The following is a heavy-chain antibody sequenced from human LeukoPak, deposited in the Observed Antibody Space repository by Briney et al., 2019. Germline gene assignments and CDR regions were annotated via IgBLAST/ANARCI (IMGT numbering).Heavy chain of an antibody. D-gene: IGHD5-18*01. CDR1: GGSISSSSYY. V-gene: IGHV4-39*01. Sequence: SETLSLXCTVSGGSISSSSYYWGWIRQPPAKGLEWIGSIYYSGSTYYNPSLKSRVTISVDTSKNQFSLKLSSVTAADTAVYYCASPVRYSYGEEYYFDYWGQGTLVTVSS. J-gene: IGHJ4*02. CDR3: ASPVRYSYGEEYYFDY. CDR2: IYYSGST.